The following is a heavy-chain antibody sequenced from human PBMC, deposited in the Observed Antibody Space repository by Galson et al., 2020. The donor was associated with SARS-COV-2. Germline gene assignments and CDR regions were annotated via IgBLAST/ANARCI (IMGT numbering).Heavy chain of an antibody. V-gene: IGHV4-30-2*01. CDR3: ASGFGSSGSWYTDAVDI. Sequence: SETLSLTCAVSGGSLSSGGYSWSWLRQPPGRGREWTGYIFHRGSTYYNPSPKNRVTISVDRSKNPFSLKLSAVTAADTAVCYCASGFGSSGSWYTDAVDIWCQGAMVTVSS. D-gene: IGHD2-2*02. CDR2: IFHRGST. J-gene: IGHJ3*02. CDR1: GGSLSSGGYS.